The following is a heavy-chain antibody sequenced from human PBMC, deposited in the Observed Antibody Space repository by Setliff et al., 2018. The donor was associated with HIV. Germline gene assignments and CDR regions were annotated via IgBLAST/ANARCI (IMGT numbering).Heavy chain of an antibody. CDR3: ARLPQDVRSSIDF. V-gene: IGHV3-23*01. D-gene: IGHD6-6*01. J-gene: IGHJ4*02. Sequence: LRLSCAVSGFTFSRYAMSWVRQAPGKGLEWVSGISSTGGTSYYADSVKGRFTISRDNSKNTLFLQMNSLRAEDTAVYYCARLPQDVRSSIDFWGQGTLVTVSS. CDR2: ISSTGGTS. CDR1: GFTFSRYA.